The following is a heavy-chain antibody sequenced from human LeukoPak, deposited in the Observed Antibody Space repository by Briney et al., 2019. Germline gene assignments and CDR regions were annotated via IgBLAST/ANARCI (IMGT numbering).Heavy chain of an antibody. CDR2: IIPILGIA. J-gene: IGHJ4*02. CDR3: ASGVYYDFLSGSFDY. V-gene: IGHV1-69*02. Sequence: SVKVSCKASGGTFSSYTISWVRQAPGQGLEWMGRIIPILGIANYAQKFQGRVTITADKSTSTAYMELSSLRSEDTAVYYCASGVYYDFLSGSFDYWGQGTLVTVSS. CDR1: GGTFSSYT. D-gene: IGHD3-3*01.